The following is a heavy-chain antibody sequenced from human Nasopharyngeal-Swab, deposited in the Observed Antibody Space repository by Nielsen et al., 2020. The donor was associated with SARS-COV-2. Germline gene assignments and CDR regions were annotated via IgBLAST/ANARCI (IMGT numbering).Heavy chain of an antibody. V-gene: IGHV3-73*01. CDR3: TRCGGGCYSGRDY. D-gene: IGHD2-15*01. CDR1: GFTFRDSA. J-gene: IGHJ4*02. Sequence: GESLKISCAASGFTFRDSAIHLVRQASGKGLEWFGLLRSKVNTYATAYAASVKGRFIIFRDDPTNTAYLQMNSLKTEDTAVYYCTRCGGGCYSGRDYWGQGTLVTVAS. CDR2: LRSKVNTYAT.